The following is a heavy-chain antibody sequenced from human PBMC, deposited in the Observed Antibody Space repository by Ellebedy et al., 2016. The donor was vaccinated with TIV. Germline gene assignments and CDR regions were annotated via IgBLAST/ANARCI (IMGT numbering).Heavy chain of an antibody. Sequence: GESLKISCAASGFTFSSYAMSWVRQAPGKGLEWVSAISGSGGSTYYADSVKGRFTISRDNSKNTLFLQMNSLRAEDTAVYYCAKEGDSSVSGCFDYWGQGTLVTVSS. V-gene: IGHV3-23*01. CDR2: ISGSGGST. CDR3: AKEGDSSVSGCFDY. J-gene: IGHJ4*02. CDR1: GFTFSSYA. D-gene: IGHD6-19*01.